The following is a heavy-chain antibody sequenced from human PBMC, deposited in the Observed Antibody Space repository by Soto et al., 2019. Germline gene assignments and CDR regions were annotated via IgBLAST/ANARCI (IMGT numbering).Heavy chain of an antibody. V-gene: IGHV4-61*01. J-gene: IGHJ5*02. CDR1: GGSVRSGSYY. D-gene: IGHD3-10*01. CDR2: IYYNGNT. CDR3: AREGIMADRTFDP. Sequence: QVQLQESGPGLVKSSETLSLTCTVSGGSVRSGSYYWSWVRQPPGKGLEWIGYIYYNGNTNYNPSLKSRGTLSVDSSKNQFSLKLTSATAADTAVYYCAREGIMADRTFDPWGQGTLVTVSS.